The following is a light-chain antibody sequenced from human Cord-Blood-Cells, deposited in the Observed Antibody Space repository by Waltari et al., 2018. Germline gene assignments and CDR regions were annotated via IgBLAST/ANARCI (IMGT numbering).Light chain of an antibody. CDR1: QGISNY. V-gene: IGKV1-27*01. CDR2: AAS. CDR3: QKDNSAPFT. Sequence: DIQMTQSPSSLSPSVADRVTITCRASQGISNYLAWYQQKPGKVPKLLIYAASTLQSGFPSRFSGSGSGTDFTLTISSLQPEDVATYYCQKDNSAPFTFGPVTKVDIK. J-gene: IGKJ3*01.